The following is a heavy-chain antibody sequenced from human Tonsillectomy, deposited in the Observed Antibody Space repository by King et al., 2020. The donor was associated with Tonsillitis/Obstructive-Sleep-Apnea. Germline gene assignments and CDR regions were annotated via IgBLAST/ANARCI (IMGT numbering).Heavy chain of an antibody. CDR1: GFTFSSYA. Sequence: VQLVESGGGLVQPGGSLRLSCAASGFTFSSYAMSWVRQPPGKGLEWVSGISGSGTNTDYADSVKGRFTISRDNSKNTLFVQMNSLRAEDTAVYYCAKDRIQQWSYIGSFDYWGQGTLVTVSS. D-gene: IGHD5-18*01. CDR2: ISGSGTNT. CDR3: AKDRIQQWSYIGSFDY. V-gene: IGHV3-23*04. J-gene: IGHJ4*02.